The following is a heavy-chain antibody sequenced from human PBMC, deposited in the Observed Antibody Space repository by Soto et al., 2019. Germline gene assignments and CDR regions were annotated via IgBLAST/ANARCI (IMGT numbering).Heavy chain of an antibody. CDR2: IWYDGSNE. J-gene: IGHJ4*02. V-gene: IGHV3-33*01. CDR3: ARDLSGYDSLDY. D-gene: IGHD5-12*01. Sequence: GGSLRLSCEASGFTFSSNGMHWVRQAAGKGLEWVAVIWYDGSNEDYADSVKGRFTISRDNSKNTLYLQMNSLRAEDTAVYYCARDLSGYDSLDYWGQGT. CDR1: GFTFSSNG.